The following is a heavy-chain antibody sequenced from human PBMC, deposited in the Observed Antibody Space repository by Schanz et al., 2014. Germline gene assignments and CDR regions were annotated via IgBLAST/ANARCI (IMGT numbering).Heavy chain of an antibody. Sequence: EVQLLESGGGLVQPGGSLRLSCAASGFTFRGYAMSWVRQAPGRGLEWVSAILGLASTTYYADSVKGRFTISRDNAKNSLYLEMNSLRAEDTALYYCARDRRNADLDYWGQGTLVTVSS. D-gene: IGHD1-1*01. CDR2: ILGLASTT. CDR1: GFTFRGYA. J-gene: IGHJ4*02. CDR3: ARDRRNADLDY. V-gene: IGHV3-23*01.